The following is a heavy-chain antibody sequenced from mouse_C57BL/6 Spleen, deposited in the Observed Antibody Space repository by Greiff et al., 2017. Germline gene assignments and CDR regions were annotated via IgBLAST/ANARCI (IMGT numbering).Heavy chain of an antibody. CDR3: ARDPNYGAIDD. CDR1: GYTFTSYW. Sequence: QVQLQQPGAELVKPGASVKLSCKASGYTFTSYWMHWVKQRPGQGLEWIGMIHPNSGSTNYNEKFKSKATLTVDKSSSTAYMHLSSLTSEDSAVYYCARDPNYGAIDDWGQGTSVTVSS. V-gene: IGHV1-64*01. CDR2: IHPNSGST. D-gene: IGHD1-1*01. J-gene: IGHJ4*01.